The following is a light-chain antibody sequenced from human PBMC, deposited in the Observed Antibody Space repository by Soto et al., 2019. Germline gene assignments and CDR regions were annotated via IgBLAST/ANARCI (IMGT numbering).Light chain of an antibody. V-gene: IGKV1-9*01. Sequence: QLTHSPSTLCADVGASVTAPCRASQGISSYLAWYQQKPGKAPKLLIYAASTLQSGVPSRFSGSGSGTDFTLTISSLQSEDFATYYCQQYYSFPITFGQGTQLEIK. CDR1: QGISSY. CDR3: QQYYSFPIT. J-gene: IGKJ2*01. CDR2: AAS.